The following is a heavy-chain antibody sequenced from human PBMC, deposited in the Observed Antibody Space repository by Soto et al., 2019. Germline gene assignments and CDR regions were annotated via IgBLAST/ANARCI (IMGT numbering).Heavy chain of an antibody. D-gene: IGHD2-2*02. CDR2: INPNSGGT. Sequence: GASVKVSCKASGYTFTGYYMHWVRQAPGQGLEWMGWINPNSGGTNYAQKFQGWATMTRDTSISTAYMELSRLRSDDTAVYYCARGIPPVYYYMDVWGKGTTVTVSS. J-gene: IGHJ6*03. CDR3: ARGIPPVYYYMDV. V-gene: IGHV1-2*04. CDR1: GYTFTGYY.